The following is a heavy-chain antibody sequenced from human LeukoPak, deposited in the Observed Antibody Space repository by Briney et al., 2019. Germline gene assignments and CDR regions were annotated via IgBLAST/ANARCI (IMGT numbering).Heavy chain of an antibody. CDR3: ARDDPSRVPFDL. CDR2: IYYSGST. V-gene: IGHV4-59*01. J-gene: IGHJ2*01. CDR1: GGSISSYY. Sequence: PSETLSLTCTVSGGSISSYYWSWIRQPPGKGLEWIGYIYYSGSTNYNPSLKSRVTISVDTSKNQFSLKLSSVTAADTAVYYCARDDPSRVPFDLWGRGTLVTVPS.